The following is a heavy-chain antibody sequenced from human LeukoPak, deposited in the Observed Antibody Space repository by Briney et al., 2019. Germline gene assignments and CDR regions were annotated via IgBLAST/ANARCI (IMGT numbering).Heavy chain of an antibody. D-gene: IGHD3-10*01. Sequence: SETLSLTCTVSGGSISSYYWSWIRQPPGKGLEWIGYIYYSGSTNYNPSLKSRVTISVDTSKNQFSLKLRSVTAADTAVYFCAREASRAETYYFDYWGQGTLLTVSS. V-gene: IGHV4-59*01. CDR2: IYYSGST. CDR3: AREASRAETYYFDY. CDR1: GGSISSYY. J-gene: IGHJ4*02.